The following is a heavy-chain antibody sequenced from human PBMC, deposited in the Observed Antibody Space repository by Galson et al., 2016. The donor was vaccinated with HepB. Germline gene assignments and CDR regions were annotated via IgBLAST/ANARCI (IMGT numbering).Heavy chain of an antibody. V-gene: IGHV3-21*01. D-gene: IGHD2-2*01. CDR2: ISSSSSYI. CDR1: GFTFSDYC. CDR3: ARDHRQLNIYSFDS. Sequence: SLRLSCAASGFTFSDYCMSWVRQAPGKGLEWVSSISSSSSYIYYADSVKGRFTISRDNAKNSLYLEMNSQRAEDTAVYYCARDHRQLNIYSFDSWGQGTLVTVSS. J-gene: IGHJ4*02.